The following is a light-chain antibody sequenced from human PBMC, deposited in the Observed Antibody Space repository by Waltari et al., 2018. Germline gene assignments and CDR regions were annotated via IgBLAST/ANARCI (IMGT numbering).Light chain of an antibody. CDR2: KAS. V-gene: IGKV1-5*01. CDR1: QTISSW. Sequence: DIQMPQSPSSLSASVGDTVSITCRASQTISSWLDWYQQKPGKAPKLLIYKASSLQSGVPSRFSGSGSGTQFTLTISSPQPEDFASYYCLQYNNSPWTFGQGTKVEIK. CDR3: LQYNNSPWT. J-gene: IGKJ1*01.